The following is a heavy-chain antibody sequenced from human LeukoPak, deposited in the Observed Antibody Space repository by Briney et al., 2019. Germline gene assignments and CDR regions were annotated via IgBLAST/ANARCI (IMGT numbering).Heavy chain of an antibody. CDR2: IIPIFGTA. CDR1: GGTFSSYA. D-gene: IGHD1-26*01. Sequence: GASVTVSCKASGGTFSSYAISWVRQAPGQGLEWMGGIIPIFGTANYAQKFQGRVTITADKSTSTAYMELSSLRSEDTAVYYCACQIEVGATHRGFYYYMDVWGKGTTVTVSS. CDR3: ACQIEVGATHRGFYYYMDV. V-gene: IGHV1-69*06. J-gene: IGHJ6*03.